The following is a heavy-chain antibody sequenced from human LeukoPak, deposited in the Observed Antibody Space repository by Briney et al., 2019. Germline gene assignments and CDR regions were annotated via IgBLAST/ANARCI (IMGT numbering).Heavy chain of an antibody. CDR3: ARSGITMVLLDP. V-gene: IGHV3-30*04. CDR1: GFIFSSYA. D-gene: IGHD3-10*01. CDR2: ISYDGSNK. Sequence: GGSLRLSCAASGFIFSSYAMHWVRQAPGKGLEWVAVISYDGSNKYYADSVKGRFTISRDSSKNTLYLQMNSLGAEDTAVYYCARSGITMVLLDPWGQGTLVTVSS. J-gene: IGHJ5*02.